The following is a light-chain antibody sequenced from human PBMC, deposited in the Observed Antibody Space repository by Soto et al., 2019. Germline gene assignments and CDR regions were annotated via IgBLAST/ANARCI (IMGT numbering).Light chain of an antibody. Sequence: ALTQPASVSGSPGQSITISCTGTSSDVGNYKYVSWYQQHPGKAPKLMIYEVSNRPSGVSNRFSGPKSGNTASLTISGLQAEDETDYYCFSYTSSGTYVFGTGTKVTVL. CDR1: SSDVGNYKY. J-gene: IGLJ1*01. CDR2: EVS. CDR3: FSYTSSGTYV. V-gene: IGLV2-14*01.